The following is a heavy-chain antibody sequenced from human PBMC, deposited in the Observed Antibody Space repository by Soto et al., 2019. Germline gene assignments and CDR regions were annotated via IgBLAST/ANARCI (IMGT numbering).Heavy chain of an antibody. D-gene: IGHD3-9*01. CDR3: ARQSYDILTGYSSPYYFDY. CDR2: IYYSGST. Sequence: SETLSLTCTVSGGSIGSSSYYWGWIRQPPGKGLEWIGSIYYSGSTYYNPSLKSRVTISVDTSKNQFSLKLSSVTAADTAVYYCARQSYDILTGYSSPYYFDYWGQGTLVTVSS. V-gene: IGHV4-39*01. J-gene: IGHJ4*02. CDR1: GGSIGSSSYY.